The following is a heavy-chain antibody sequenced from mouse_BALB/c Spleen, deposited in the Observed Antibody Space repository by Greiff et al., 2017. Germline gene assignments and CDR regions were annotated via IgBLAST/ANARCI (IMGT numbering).Heavy chain of an antibody. Sequence: QVQLQQSGAELAKPGASVKMSCKASGYTFTSYWMHWVKQRPGQGLEWIGYINPSTGYTEYNQKFKDKATLTADKSSSTAYMQLSSLTSEDSAVYYCARSTGTWCAYWGQGTLVTVSA. V-gene: IGHV1-7*01. CDR3: ARSTGTWCAY. D-gene: IGHD4-1*01. CDR2: INPSTGYT. J-gene: IGHJ3*01. CDR1: GYTFTSYW.